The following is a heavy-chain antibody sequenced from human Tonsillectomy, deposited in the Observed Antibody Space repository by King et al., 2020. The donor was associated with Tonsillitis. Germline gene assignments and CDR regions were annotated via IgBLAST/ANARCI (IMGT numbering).Heavy chain of an antibody. Sequence: LQLQESGPGLVKPSQTLSLTCAVSGASISSGSFYWGWIRQPPGKGLEYIGHIYSGGSTYYNPSLKSRVTISVDANKNEFSLKLSSVSAADTSLYYCARRDPFSNSGAFDIWGLGTKVTVSS. CDR1: GASISSGSFY. J-gene: IGHJ3*02. D-gene: IGHD6-6*01. CDR2: IYSGGST. CDR3: ARRDPFSNSGAFDI. V-gene: IGHV4-39*01.